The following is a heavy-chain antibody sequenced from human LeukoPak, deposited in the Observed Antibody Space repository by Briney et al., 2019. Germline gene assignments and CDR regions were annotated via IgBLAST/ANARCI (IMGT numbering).Heavy chain of an antibody. V-gene: IGHV3-23*01. J-gene: IGHJ4*02. Sequence: GGSLRLSCAASGFTFSNYAMSWVRQAPGKGLEWVSGIYVSAGSAYYADSVKGRFTISRDNSKNTLYLQMNSLRAEDTAVYYCAKDYSSAYWGQGTQVTVSS. CDR2: IYVSAGSA. CDR1: GFTFSNYA. D-gene: IGHD3-22*01. CDR3: AKDYSSAY.